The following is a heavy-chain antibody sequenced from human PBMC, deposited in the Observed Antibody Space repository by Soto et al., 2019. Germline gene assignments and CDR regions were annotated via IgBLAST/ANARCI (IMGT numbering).Heavy chain of an antibody. Sequence: SETLSLTCTVSGGSISSGGYSWSWIRQHPGKGLEWIGYIYYSGSTYYNPSLKSRVTISVDTSKNQFSLKLSSVTAADTAVYYCARDRGSGNSEQAALDIWGQGTMVT. J-gene: IGHJ3*02. CDR2: IYYSGST. D-gene: IGHD3-16*01. CDR3: ARDRGSGNSEQAALDI. V-gene: IGHV4-31*03. CDR1: GGSISSGGYS.